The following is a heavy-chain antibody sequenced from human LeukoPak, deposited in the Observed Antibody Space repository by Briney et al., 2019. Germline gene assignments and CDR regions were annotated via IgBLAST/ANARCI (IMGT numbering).Heavy chain of an antibody. CDR1: GFTFSSYA. V-gene: IGHV3-23*01. CDR3: AKAYGAVAGALIDQ. J-gene: IGHJ4*02. D-gene: IGHD6-19*01. CDR2: ISGSGGTT. Sequence: GGSLRLSCAASGFTFSSYAMSWVRQAPGKGLEWVSGISGSGGTTYYADSVKGRFTISRDNSKNTLYLQMNSLRAEDTAVYYCAKAYGAVAGALIDQWGQGTPVTVSS.